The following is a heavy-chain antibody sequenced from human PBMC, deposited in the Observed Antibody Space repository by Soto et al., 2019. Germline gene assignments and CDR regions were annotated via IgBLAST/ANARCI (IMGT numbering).Heavy chain of an antibody. J-gene: IGHJ3*02. CDR3: ARAVSDAFDI. V-gene: IGHV4-31*03. CDR2: IYYTGTT. CDR1: GGSISSGTYY. Sequence: QVQLQESGPGLVKPSQTLSLSCTVSGGSISSGTYYWTWIRQHPGKGLEWIGYIYYTGTTYYNPSLKSRLTISVDRSKNQFSLKLSSVTAADTAVYYCARAVSDAFDIWGQGTMVTVSS.